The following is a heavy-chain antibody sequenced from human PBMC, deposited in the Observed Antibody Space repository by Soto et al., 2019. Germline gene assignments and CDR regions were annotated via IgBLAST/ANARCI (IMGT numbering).Heavy chain of an antibody. V-gene: IGHV3-15*07. CDR3: TTLPRGPSNFDY. Sequence: WVRQAPGKGLEWVGRIKSKTDGGTTDYAAPVKGRFTISRDDSKNTLYLQMNSLKTEDTAVYYCTTLPRGPSNFDYWGQGTLVTVSS. CDR2: IKSKTDGGTT. J-gene: IGHJ4*02.